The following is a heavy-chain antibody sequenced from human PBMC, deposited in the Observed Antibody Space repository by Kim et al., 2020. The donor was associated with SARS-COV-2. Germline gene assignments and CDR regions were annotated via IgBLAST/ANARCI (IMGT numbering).Heavy chain of an antibody. CDR3: ARDDGYCSSTSCFYPAFDI. V-gene: IGHV3-64*01. Sequence: GRFTISRDNSKNTLYLQMGSLRAEDMAVYYCARDDGYCSSTSCFYPAFDIWGQGTMVTVSS. J-gene: IGHJ3*02. D-gene: IGHD2-2*01.